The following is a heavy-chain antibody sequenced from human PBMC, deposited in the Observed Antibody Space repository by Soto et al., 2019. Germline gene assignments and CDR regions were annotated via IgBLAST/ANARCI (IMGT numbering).Heavy chain of an antibody. J-gene: IGHJ4*02. V-gene: IGHV1-18*01. CDR2: VSAYNRNT. Sequence: QVQLVQSGVEVKKPGASVKVSCQASGYTFTNYGITWLRQAPGQGLEWMGWVSAYNRNTNYAQRFQGRVTMTTDTSTRTAYMELRNLKSDDTAIYFWARERQYEPLLYWGQGTLVTVSS. D-gene: IGHD2-2*01. CDR1: GYTFTNYG. CDR3: ARERQYEPLLY.